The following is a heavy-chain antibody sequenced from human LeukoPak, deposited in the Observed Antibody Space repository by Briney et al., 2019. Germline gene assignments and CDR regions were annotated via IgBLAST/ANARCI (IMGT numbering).Heavy chain of an antibody. CDR2: INHSGCT. V-gene: IGHV4-34*01. CDR1: GGSFSGYY. CDR3: ATKLGYFWYFDL. Sequence: SETLSLTCAVYGGSFSGYYWSWIRQPPGKGLEWIGEINHSGCTNYNPSLKSRVTISVDTSKNQFSLKLSSVTAADTAVYYCATKLGYFWYFDLWGRGTLVTVSS. J-gene: IGHJ2*01. D-gene: IGHD3-9*01.